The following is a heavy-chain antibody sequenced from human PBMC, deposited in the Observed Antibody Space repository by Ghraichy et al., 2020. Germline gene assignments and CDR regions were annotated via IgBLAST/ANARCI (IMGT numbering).Heavy chain of an antibody. D-gene: IGHD6-13*01. V-gene: IGHV4-30-4*08. CDR2: IYYSGST. J-gene: IGHJ6*03. CDR3: ARDQRYSSSLGRMGYYMDV. CDR1: GGSISSGDYY. Sequence: SLNISCTVSGGSISSGDYYWSWIRQPPGKGLEWIGYIYYSGSTYYNPSLKSRVTISVDTSKNQFSLKLSSVTAADTAVYYCARDQRYSSSLGRMGYYMDVWGKGTTVTVSS.